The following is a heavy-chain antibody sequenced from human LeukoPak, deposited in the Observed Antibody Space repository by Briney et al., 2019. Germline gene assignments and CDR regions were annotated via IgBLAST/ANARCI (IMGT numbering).Heavy chain of an antibody. CDR2: ISACNGNT. J-gene: IGHJ1*01. Sequence: GASVKVSCKASGYTFSSYGISWVRQAPGQGLEWMGRISACNGNTNYPQRIQGRVTMTTDTSTNTAYMELRSLRSDDTAMYYCARDSADCSGGSCYSAEYFQHWGQGTLVTVSS. D-gene: IGHD2-15*01. CDR1: GYTFSSYG. CDR3: ARDSADCSGGSCYSAEYFQH. V-gene: IGHV1-18*01.